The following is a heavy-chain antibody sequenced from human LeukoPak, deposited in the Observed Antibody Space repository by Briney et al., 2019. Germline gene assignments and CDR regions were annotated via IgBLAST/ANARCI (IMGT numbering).Heavy chain of an antibody. J-gene: IGHJ4*02. D-gene: IGHD1-26*01. Sequence: KGMEWVANMDQDGSEKYYVESVKGPFPISRDNAKNSLFLQMNSLRDEDTAVYYCARIKGGTSATISYWGQGTLVTVSS. V-gene: IGHV3-7*02. CDR2: MDQDGSEK. CDR3: ARIKGGTSATISY.